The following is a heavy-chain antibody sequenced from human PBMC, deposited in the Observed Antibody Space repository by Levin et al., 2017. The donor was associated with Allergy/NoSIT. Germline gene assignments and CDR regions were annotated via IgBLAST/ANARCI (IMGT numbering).Heavy chain of an antibody. D-gene: IGHD2-15*01. CDR2: INHSGST. CDR3: ARGVLRYCSGGSCLAWFDP. Sequence: PSETLSLTCAVYGGSFSGYYWSWIRQPPGKGLEWIGEINHSGSTNYNPSLKSRVTISVDTSKNQFSLKLSSVTAADTAVYYCARGVLRYCSGGSCLAWFDPWGQGTLVTVSS. J-gene: IGHJ5*02. CDR1: GGSFSGYY. V-gene: IGHV4-34*01.